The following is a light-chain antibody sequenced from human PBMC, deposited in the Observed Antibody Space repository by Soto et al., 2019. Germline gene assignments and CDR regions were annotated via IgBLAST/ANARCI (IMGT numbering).Light chain of an antibody. CDR3: AAWDDSLRGRV. CDR2: SDN. CDR1: RSNIGSNP. V-gene: IGLV1-44*01. Sequence: QPVLTQPPSASGTPGQRVTISCSGSRSNIGSNPVSWYQQLPGTAPKSLIYSDNQRPSGVPDRISGSRSGTSASLAISGLQSEDEAEYYCAAWDDSLRGRVFGGGTKLTVL. J-gene: IGLJ2*01.